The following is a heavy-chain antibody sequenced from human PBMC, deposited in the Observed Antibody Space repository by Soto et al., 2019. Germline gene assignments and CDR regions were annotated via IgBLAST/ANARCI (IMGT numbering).Heavy chain of an antibody. V-gene: IGHV6-1*01. J-gene: IGHJ5*02. CDR2: TYYRSKWYN. D-gene: IGHD6-13*01. CDR3: ARSIAAAATYNWFDH. Sequence: SQTLSLTCAISGDSVSSNSAAWNWIRQSPSRGLEWLGRTYYRSKWYNDYAVPVKSRITINPDTSRNQFSLQVNSVTPDDTAVYYCARSIAAAATYNWFDHWGQGTLVTVSS. CDR1: GDSVSSNSAA.